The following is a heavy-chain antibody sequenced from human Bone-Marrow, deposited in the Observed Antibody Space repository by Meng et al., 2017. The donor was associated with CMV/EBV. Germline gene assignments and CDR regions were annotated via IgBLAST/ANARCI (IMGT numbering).Heavy chain of an antibody. D-gene: IGHD3-3*01. CDR2: INSDGSTT. V-gene: IGHV3-74*03. Sequence: GESLKISCAASGFTFSSYWMHWVRQAPGKGLVWVSRINSDGSTTTYADSVKGRFAISRDNAKNMVYLQMNSLRAEDTAEYYCARAYYDFWSGYFPVYYYYGMDVWGQGTTVTVSS. J-gene: IGHJ6*02. CDR3: ARAYYDFWSGYFPVYYYYGMDV. CDR1: GFTFSSYW.